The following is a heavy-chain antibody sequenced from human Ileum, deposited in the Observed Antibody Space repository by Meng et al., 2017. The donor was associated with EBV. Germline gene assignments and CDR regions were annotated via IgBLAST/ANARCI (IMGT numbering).Heavy chain of an antibody. CDR2: ISSSSSSI. Sequence: VQLVVSAVGVVQPGRSLGLSCAASGFTFSSYSRSWVSPAAGKGLGWVPSISSSSSSIHYADSVKGRFNTSRDNAKNSLYLQMNSLRAEDTAVYYCLRRLYDSSGYYPFDYWGQGTLVTVSS. V-gene: IGHV3-21*02. CDR3: LRRLYDSSGYYPFDY. CDR1: GFTFSSYS. D-gene: IGHD3-22*01. J-gene: IGHJ4*02.